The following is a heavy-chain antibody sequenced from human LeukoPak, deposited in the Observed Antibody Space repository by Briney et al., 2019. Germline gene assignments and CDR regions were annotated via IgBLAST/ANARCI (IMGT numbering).Heavy chain of an antibody. CDR1: GYTFTSYY. J-gene: IGHJ6*02. CDR3: ARDVYDILTGYYKHTYGMDV. D-gene: IGHD3-9*01. CDR2: INPSGGST. Sequence: ASVKVSCKASGYTFTSYYMHWVRQAPGQGLEWMGIINPSGGSTSYAQKFQGRVTMTRDTSTSTVYMELSSLRSEDTAVYYCARDVYDILTGYYKHTYGMDVWGQGTTVTVSS. V-gene: IGHV1-46*01.